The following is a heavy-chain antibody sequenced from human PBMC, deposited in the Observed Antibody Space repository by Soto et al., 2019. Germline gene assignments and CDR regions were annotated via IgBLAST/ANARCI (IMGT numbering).Heavy chain of an antibody. CDR3: GKDTLDCSGGDCPLYYYYGMDV. Sequence: QVQLVESGGGVVQPGRSLRLSCATSGFTFRSYGMHWDRQAPGKGLEWLAVISNDGNKKFFADSMKGRLTLSSDNARNKVYLQINSLRAEDTAVYFCGKDTLDCSGGDCPLYYYYGMDVWGQGTTVAVSS. D-gene: IGHD2-21*02. V-gene: IGHV3-30*18. CDR2: ISNDGNKK. J-gene: IGHJ6*02. CDR1: GFTFRSYG.